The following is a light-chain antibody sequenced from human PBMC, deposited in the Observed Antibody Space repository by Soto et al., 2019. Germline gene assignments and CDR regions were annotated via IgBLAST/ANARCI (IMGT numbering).Light chain of an antibody. CDR1: QSVTSSY. Sequence: EIVLTQSPGTLSLSPGERATLSCRASQSVTSSYLAWYQQKPGQAPRLLIYGASSRATGIPDRFSGSGSGTDFTLTISRLEPEDFAVYYCQVSGRSALYTFGQGTRLEIK. CDR3: QVSGRSALYT. V-gene: IGKV3-20*01. J-gene: IGKJ2*01. CDR2: GAS.